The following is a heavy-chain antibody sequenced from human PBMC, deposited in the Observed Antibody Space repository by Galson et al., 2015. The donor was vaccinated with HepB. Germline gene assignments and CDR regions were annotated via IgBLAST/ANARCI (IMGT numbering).Heavy chain of an antibody. D-gene: IGHD2/OR15-2a*01. CDR2: INTDGTTR. CDR1: GFNFNLNR. CDR3: TFLLNA. V-gene: IGHV3-74*01. Sequence: SLRLSCATSGFNFNLNRIHWVRQPQGQGLAWVSRINTDGTTRDYADFAKGRFTVSRDNPRGTAYLQMDSLRVEDTATYYCTFLLNAWGQGTLVTVSS. J-gene: IGHJ5*02.